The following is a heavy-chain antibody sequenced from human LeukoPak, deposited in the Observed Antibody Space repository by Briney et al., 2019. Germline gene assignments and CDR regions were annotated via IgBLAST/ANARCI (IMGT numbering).Heavy chain of an antibody. CDR3: ARARGYYYDFDY. CDR1: GGCVRNSYY. Sequence: PSETLSLTCTVSGGCVRNSYYWSWIRQPPGQGLEWIGYVSNSGTKYNPSLKSRVTISLDTSKNQFSLKLSSVTAADTAVYYCARARGYYYDFDYWGQGTLVTVSS. J-gene: IGHJ4*02. V-gene: IGHV4-59*02. CDR2: VSNSGT. D-gene: IGHD3-22*01.